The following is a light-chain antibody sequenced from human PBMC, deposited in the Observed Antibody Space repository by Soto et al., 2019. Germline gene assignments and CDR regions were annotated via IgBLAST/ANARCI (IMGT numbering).Light chain of an antibody. V-gene: IGKV3-15*01. CDR2: SAS. CDR3: QQYNNGWT. CDR1: QSVSSN. Sequence: EIVLTQSPGTLSLSPGERATLSCRASQSVSSNLAWYQQKPGQAPRLLIYSASTRATGIPARFSGSGSGTEFTLTISSLQSEDFAAYYCQQYNNGWTFGQGTKVDI. J-gene: IGKJ1*01.